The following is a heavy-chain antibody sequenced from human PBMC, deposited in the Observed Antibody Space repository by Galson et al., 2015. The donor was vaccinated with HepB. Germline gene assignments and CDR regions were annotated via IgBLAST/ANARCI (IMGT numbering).Heavy chain of an antibody. V-gene: IGHV3-21*04. D-gene: IGHD5-18*01. CDR2: ISSRNTYI. CDR3: AKGYGLFDS. J-gene: IGHJ5*01. Sequence: SLRLSCAASGFTFSSYSMNWVRQAPGKGLEWVSSISSRNTYIYYADSVKGRFSISRDNTKNTLSLQMNSLRAEDTALYYCAKGYGLFDSWGQGTLVTVSS. CDR1: GFTFSSYS.